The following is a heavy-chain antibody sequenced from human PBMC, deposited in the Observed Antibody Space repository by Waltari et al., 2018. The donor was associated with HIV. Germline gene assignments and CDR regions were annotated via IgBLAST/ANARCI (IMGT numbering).Heavy chain of an antibody. CDR1: GYTFTSYG. D-gene: IGHD5-12*01. J-gene: IGHJ6*02. CDR2: SSANNGIR. V-gene: IGHV1-18*01. Sequence: QVQLVQSGAEVKKPGASVKVSCMASGYTFTSYGISWVRQAPGHGLEWMGWSSANNGIRNDAQKLQGGVTMTTETSTSTAYMELRGLRSDDAAVYYCARVGGGYDPGTYYDYGMDVWGQGTTVTISS. CDR3: ARVGGGYDPGTYYDYGMDV.